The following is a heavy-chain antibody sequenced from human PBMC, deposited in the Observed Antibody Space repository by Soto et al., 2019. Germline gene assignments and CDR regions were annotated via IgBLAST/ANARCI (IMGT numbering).Heavy chain of an antibody. V-gene: IGHV1-46*03. D-gene: IGHD6-19*01. CDR2: INPSGGST. J-gene: IGHJ3*02. CDR3: GRVRGIAVAPNDAFDI. CDR1: GYTFTSYY. Sequence: ASVKVSCKASGYTFTSYYMHWVRQAPGQGLEWMGIINPSGGSTSYAQKFQGRVTMTRDTSTSTVYMELSSLRSEDTAVYYCGRVRGIAVAPNDAFDIWDQGTMVTVSS.